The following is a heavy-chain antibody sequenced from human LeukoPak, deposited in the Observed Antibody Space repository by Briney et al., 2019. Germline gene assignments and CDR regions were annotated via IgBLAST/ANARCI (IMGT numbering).Heavy chain of an antibody. J-gene: IGHJ4*02. D-gene: IGHD6-19*01. Sequence: GGSLRLSCAASGFTFSSYGLSWVRQSPGKGLEWVSSISGSGGNTYYADSVKGRFTISRDNSKNTLYLQMNSLRAADTAVYYCAKDRRITMAGTVDYFDYWGQGTLVTVSS. CDR1: GFTFSSYG. CDR3: AKDRRITMAGTVDYFDY. V-gene: IGHV3-23*01. CDR2: ISGSGGNT.